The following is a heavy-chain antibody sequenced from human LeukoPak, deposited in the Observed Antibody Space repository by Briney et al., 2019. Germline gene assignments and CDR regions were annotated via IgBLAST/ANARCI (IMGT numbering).Heavy chain of an antibody. CDR3: ARGASKQVYYYYYGMDV. Sequence: SETLSLTCTVSGGSISSGDYYWSWIRQPPGKGLEWIGYIYYSGSTYYNPSLKSRVTISVDTSKNQFSLKLSSVTAAGTAVYYCARGASKQVYYYYYGMDVWGQGTTVTVSS. V-gene: IGHV4-30-4*01. J-gene: IGHJ6*02. D-gene: IGHD1/OR15-1a*01. CDR2: IYYSGST. CDR1: GGSISSGDYY.